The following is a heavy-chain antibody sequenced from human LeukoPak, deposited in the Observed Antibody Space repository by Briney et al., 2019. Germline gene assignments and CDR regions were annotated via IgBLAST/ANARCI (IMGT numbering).Heavy chain of an antibody. CDR2: IYYSGST. CDR3: ARGPIMYYYDSSGFDY. V-gene: IGHV4-31*03. Sequence: PSETLSLTCTVSGGSISSGGYYWSWIRQHPGKGLEWIGYIYYSGSTYYNPSLKSRVTISVDTSKNQFSLKLSSVTAADTAVYYCARGPIMYYYDSSGFDYWGQGTLVTVSS. D-gene: IGHD3-22*01. CDR1: GGSISSGGYY. J-gene: IGHJ4*02.